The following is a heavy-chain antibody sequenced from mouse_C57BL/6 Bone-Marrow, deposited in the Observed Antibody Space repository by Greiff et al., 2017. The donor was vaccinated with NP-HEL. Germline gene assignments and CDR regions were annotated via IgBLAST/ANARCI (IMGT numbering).Heavy chain of an antibody. Sequence: EVKLMESGPGLVKPSQSLSLTCSVTGYSITSGYYWNWIRQFPGNKLEWMGYISYDGSNNYNPSLKNRISITRDTSKNQFFLKLNSVTTEDTATYYCARDPPFTTVVGRYWYFDVWGTGTTVTVSS. D-gene: IGHD1-1*01. CDR1: GYSITSGYY. CDR2: ISYDGSN. V-gene: IGHV3-6*01. J-gene: IGHJ1*03. CDR3: ARDPPFTTVVGRYWYFDV.